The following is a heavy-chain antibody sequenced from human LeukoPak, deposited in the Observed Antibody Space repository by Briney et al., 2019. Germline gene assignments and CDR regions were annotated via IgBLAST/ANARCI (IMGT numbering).Heavy chain of an antibody. CDR2: IKQDGSEK. Sequence: GGSLRLSCAASGFTFSSYWMSWVRQAPGKGLEWVANIKQDGSEKYYVDSVKGRFTISRDNAKNSLYLQMNSLRAEDTAVYYCAKGDRIAAAGNFDYWGQGTLVTVSS. J-gene: IGHJ4*02. V-gene: IGHV3-7*03. CDR1: GFTFSSYW. D-gene: IGHD6-13*01. CDR3: AKGDRIAAAGNFDY.